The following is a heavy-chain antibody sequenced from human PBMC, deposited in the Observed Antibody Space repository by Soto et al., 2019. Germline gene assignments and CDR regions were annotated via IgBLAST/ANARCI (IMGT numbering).Heavy chain of an antibody. J-gene: IGHJ5*02. V-gene: IGHV1-46*01. D-gene: IGHD1-26*01. CDR3: ARSSGGNFGIIIEGTKWFAP. CDR1: RDTFTSYY. Sequence: GASVKVSCKAPRDTFTSYYINWVRQAPGQGLEWIGVINPHGGSTVYAQKFQGRVTMTRDTSASTVYMELSSLRSEDTAVYYCARSSGGNFGIIIEGTKWFAPWGQGTLVTVSS. CDR2: INPHGGST.